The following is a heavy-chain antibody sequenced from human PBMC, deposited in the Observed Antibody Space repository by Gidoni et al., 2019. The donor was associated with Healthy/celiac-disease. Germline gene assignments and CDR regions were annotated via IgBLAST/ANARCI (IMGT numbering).Heavy chain of an antibody. J-gene: IGHJ5*02. V-gene: IGHV5-10-1*03. CDR1: RYSFNSYW. CDR2: IDPSDSYT. CDR3: ARRPEVHYGPLFDP. Sequence: EVQLEQSGAEVKKPGESMSVSCEGSRYSFNSYWISWVRQSPWKGLEWMGRIDPSDSYTNYSPSFQGHVTISADKSISTAYLQWSSLKASDTAMYYCARRPEVHYGPLFDPWGQGTLVTVSS. D-gene: IGHD3-10*01.